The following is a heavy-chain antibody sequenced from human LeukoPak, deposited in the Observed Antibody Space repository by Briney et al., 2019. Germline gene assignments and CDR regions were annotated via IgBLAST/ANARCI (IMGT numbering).Heavy chain of an antibody. CDR1: GFTFSGYA. Sequence: PGGSLRLSCAASGFTFSGYAMSWVRQAPGKGLEWVAVISGNGGSTHYAESVKGRFTIYRDNAKNSLFLQMNSLRGEDTAVYYCAKIPYSSSLTDAFDIWGQGTMVTVYS. J-gene: IGHJ3*02. CDR2: ISGNGGST. V-gene: IGHV3-23*01. CDR3: AKIPYSSSLTDAFDI. D-gene: IGHD6-6*01.